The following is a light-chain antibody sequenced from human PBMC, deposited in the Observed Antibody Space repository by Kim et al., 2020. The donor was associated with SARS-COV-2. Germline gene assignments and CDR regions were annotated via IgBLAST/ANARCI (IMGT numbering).Light chain of an antibody. CDR2: WAS. J-gene: IGKJ2*01. CDR3: HQYATFPYT. Sequence: KPTLHCRSSQTGLHSPNNKNYLAWYQQKPGQPPKLLIYWASTRESGVPDRFSGSGSGTDFTLTISSLQAEDVAVYFCHQYATFPYTFGQGTKLEI. CDR1: QTGLHSPNNKNY. V-gene: IGKV4-1*01.